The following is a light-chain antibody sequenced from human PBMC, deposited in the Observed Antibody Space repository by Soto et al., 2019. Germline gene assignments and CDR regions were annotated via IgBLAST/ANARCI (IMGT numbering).Light chain of an antibody. CDR2: LNRDGSH. CDR3: QTWGTCIVI. Sequence: QPVLTQSPSASASLGASVKLTCTLSSGHSNYAIAWHQQQPEKGPRYLIKLNRDGSHSKGDGIPNRFSGSSSGAERYLTISSLQSEDEADYYCQTWGTCIVIFGGGTKLTVL. CDR1: SGHSNYA. V-gene: IGLV4-69*01. J-gene: IGLJ2*01.